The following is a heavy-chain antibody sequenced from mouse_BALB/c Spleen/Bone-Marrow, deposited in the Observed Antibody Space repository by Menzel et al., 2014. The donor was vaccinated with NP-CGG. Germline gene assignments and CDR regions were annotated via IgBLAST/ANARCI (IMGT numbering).Heavy chain of an antibody. Sequence: EVKLVESGGGLVQPGGSRKLSCAASGFTFSRFGMHWVRQAPEKGLEWVAYISSGSSSIYYSDTVGGRFTISRDNPMDTLFLQMTSLRSEDTAMYYCARGDYWGQGTILTVSS. CDR3: ARGDY. J-gene: IGHJ2*01. CDR2: ISSGSSSI. CDR1: GFTFSRFG. V-gene: IGHV5-17*02.